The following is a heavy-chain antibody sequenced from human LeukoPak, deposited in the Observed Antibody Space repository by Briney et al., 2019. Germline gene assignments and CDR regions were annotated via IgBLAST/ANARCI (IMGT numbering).Heavy chain of an antibody. Sequence: ASVKVSCKASGYTFTGYYMRWVRQAPGQGLEWMGWINPNSGGTNYAQKFQGRVTMTRDTSISTAYMELSRLRSDDTAVYYCARVSEYYDSSGYPDYWGQGTLVTVSS. J-gene: IGHJ4*02. CDR3: ARVSEYYDSSGYPDY. V-gene: IGHV1-2*02. CDR1: GYTFTGYY. CDR2: INPNSGGT. D-gene: IGHD3-22*01.